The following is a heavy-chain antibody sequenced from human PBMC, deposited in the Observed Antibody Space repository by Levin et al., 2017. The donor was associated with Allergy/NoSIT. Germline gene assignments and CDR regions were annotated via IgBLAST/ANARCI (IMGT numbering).Heavy chain of an antibody. Sequence: LSLTCAASGFPFSSYWMSWVRQAPGKGLEWVANIKQDGTEKYYVDSVRGRFTVSKDNAKNSVYLQMSSLRVEDTAMYYCARNWRSAFDIWGQGTVVTVSS. J-gene: IGHJ3*02. CDR1: GFPFSSYW. CDR3: ARNWRSAFDI. CDR2: IKQDGTEK. V-gene: IGHV3-7*04.